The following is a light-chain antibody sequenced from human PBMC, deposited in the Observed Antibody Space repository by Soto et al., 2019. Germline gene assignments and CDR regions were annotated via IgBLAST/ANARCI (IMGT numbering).Light chain of an antibody. J-gene: IGLJ1*01. CDR2: DVT. CDR3: CSYAGSYTLAV. CDR1: SSDVGGYTF. Sequence: QSALTQPRSVSGSPGQSVTISCTGTSSDVGGYTFVSWYQQYPGKAPKLMIYDVTKRPSGVPNRFSGSKSGDTASLTISGLQAEDEADYYCCSYAGSYTLAVFGTGTKVTVL. V-gene: IGLV2-11*01.